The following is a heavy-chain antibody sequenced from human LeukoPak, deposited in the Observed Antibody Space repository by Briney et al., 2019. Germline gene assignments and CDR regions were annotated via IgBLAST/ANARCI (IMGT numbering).Heavy chain of an antibody. CDR3: ARRDGALGILAPDY. D-gene: IGHD1-1*01. CDR1: GFTFSSYS. CDR2: ISSSSSYI. J-gene: IGHJ4*02. Sequence: GGSLRLSCAASGFTFSSYSMNWVRQAPGKGLEWVSSISSSSSYIYYADSVKGRFTISRDNAKNSLYLQMNSLRAEDTAVYYCARRDGALGILAPDYWGQGTLVTVSS. V-gene: IGHV3-21*01.